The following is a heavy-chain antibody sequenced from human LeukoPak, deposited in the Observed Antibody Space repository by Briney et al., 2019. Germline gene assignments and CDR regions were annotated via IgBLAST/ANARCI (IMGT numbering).Heavy chain of an antibody. Sequence: PGGSLRLSCAASGFTFSNYAMTWVRQAPGKGLEWVSAITGSGGSTFYADSVKGRFTISRDNAKNSLYLQMNSLRADDTAVYYCARDLDYYATDYWGQGTLVTVSS. CDR1: GFTFSNYA. CDR2: ITGSGGST. CDR3: ARDLDYYATDY. V-gene: IGHV3-23*01. J-gene: IGHJ4*02. D-gene: IGHD3/OR15-3a*01.